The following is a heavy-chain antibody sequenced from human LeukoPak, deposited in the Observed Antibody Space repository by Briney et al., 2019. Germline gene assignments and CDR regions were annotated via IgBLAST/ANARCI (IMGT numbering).Heavy chain of an antibody. J-gene: IGHJ4*02. Sequence: ASVKVSCKVSGYTLTELSMHWVRQAPGKGLGWMGGFDPEDGETIYAQKFQGRVTMTEDTSTDTAYMELSSLRSEDTAVYYCATVIYCSGGSCYPTFDYWGQGTLVTVSS. CDR3: ATVIYCSGGSCYPTFDY. V-gene: IGHV1-24*01. CDR1: GYTLTELS. CDR2: FDPEDGET. D-gene: IGHD2-15*01.